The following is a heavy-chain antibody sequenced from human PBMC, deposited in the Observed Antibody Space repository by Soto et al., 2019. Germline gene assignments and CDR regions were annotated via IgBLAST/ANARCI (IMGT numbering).Heavy chain of an antibody. CDR2: IIPIFGTA. Sequence: GASVKVSCKASGGTFSSYAISWVRQAPGQGLEWMGGIIPIFGTANYAQKFQGRVTITADESTSTAYMELSSLRSEDTAVYYCARDGYYDFRSGPPWVWFDHWGQGTLVTVSS. J-gene: IGHJ5*02. D-gene: IGHD3-3*01. CDR1: GGTFSSYA. CDR3: ARDGYYDFRSGPPWVWFDH. V-gene: IGHV1-69*13.